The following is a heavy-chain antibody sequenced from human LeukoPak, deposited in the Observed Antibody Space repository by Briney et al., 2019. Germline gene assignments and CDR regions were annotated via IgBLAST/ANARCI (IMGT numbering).Heavy chain of an antibody. V-gene: IGHV3-48*04. J-gene: IGHJ5*02. Sequence: QPGGSLRLSCAASGFTFSSSAISWVRQAPGKGLEWVSYISSSSSTIYYADSVKGRFTISRDNAKNSLYLQMNSLRAEDTAVYYCAREGSDYGDYVGSWFDPWGQGTLVTVSS. D-gene: IGHD4-17*01. CDR2: ISSSSSTI. CDR3: AREGSDYGDYVGSWFDP. CDR1: GFTFSSSA.